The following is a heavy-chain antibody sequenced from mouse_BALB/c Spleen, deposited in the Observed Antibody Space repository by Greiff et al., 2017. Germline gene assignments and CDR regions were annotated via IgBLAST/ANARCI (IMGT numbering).Heavy chain of an antibody. CDR2: INPSTGYT. D-gene: IGHD2-10*02. CDR1: GYTFTSYW. J-gene: IGHJ2*01. V-gene: IGHV1-7*01. CDR3: AREYGNY. Sequence: VQLQQSGAELAKPGASVKMSCKASGYTFTSYWMHWVKQRPGQGLEWIGYINPSTGYTEYNQKFKDKATLTADKSSSTAYMQLSSPTSEDSAVYYCAREYGNYWGQGTTLTVSS.